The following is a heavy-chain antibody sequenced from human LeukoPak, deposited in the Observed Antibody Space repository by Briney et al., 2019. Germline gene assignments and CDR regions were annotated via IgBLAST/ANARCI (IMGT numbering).Heavy chain of an antibody. V-gene: IGHV4-59*08. J-gene: IGHJ4*02. CDR1: GGSISSYY. Sequence: SQTLSLTCTVSGGSISSYYWSWIRQPPGKGLEWIGYIYYSGSTKYNPSLKRRVTISVDTSKNQFSLKLRSVTAADTAVYYCARGARAGYNLEPFDYWGQGTLVTVSS. CDR3: ARGARAGYNLEPFDY. D-gene: IGHD5-24*01. CDR2: IYYSGST.